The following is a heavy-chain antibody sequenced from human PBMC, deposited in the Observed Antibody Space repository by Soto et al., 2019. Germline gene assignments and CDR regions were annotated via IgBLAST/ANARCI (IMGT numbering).Heavy chain of an antibody. V-gene: IGHV4-59*01. D-gene: IGHD3-3*01. CDR2: IYYSGST. CDR1: GGSISSYY. CDR3: ARATPYDFWSGYYGSSYYYGMDV. Sequence: SETLSLTCTVSGGSISSYYWSWIRQPPGKGLEWIGYIYYSGSTNYNPSLKSRVTISVDTSKNQFSLRLSSVTAADTAVYYCARATPYDFWSGYYGSSYYYGMDVWGQGTTVTVSS. J-gene: IGHJ6*02.